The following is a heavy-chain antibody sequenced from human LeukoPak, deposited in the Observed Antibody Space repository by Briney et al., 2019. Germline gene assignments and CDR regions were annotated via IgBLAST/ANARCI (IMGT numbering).Heavy chain of an antibody. CDR2: ISSSGSTI. CDR1: GFTFSDYY. Sequence: GGSLRLSCAASGFTFSDYYMSWIRQAPGKELEWVSYISSSGSTIYYADSVKGRFTISRDNAKNSLYLQMNSLRAEDTAVYYCASVVPAGPVDYWGQGTLVTVSS. D-gene: IGHD2-2*01. J-gene: IGHJ4*02. V-gene: IGHV3-11*04. CDR3: ASVVPAGPVDY.